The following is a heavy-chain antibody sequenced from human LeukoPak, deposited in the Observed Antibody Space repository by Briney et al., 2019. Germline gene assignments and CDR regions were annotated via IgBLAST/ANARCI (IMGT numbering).Heavy chain of an antibody. J-gene: IGHJ4*02. D-gene: IGHD3-10*01. CDR2: ISYDGSNK. Sequence: GGSLRLSCATAGFTFSSYAMHWVRQAPGKGLEWVAVISYDGSNKYYADSVKGRFTISRDNSKNTLYLQMNSLRAEDTAVYYCARDQGFGELLFTLFDYWGQGTLVTVSS. V-gene: IGHV3-30-3*01. CDR3: ARDQGFGELLFTLFDY. CDR1: GFTFSSYA.